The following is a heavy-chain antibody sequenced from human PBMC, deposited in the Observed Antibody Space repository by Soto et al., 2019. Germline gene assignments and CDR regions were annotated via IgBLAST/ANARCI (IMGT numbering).Heavy chain of an antibody. CDR3: ARLVGCSSTSCWGYYFDY. CDR2: IYYSGST. Sequence: SETLSLTCTVSGGSISSYYWSWIRQPPGKGLEWIGYIYYSGSTNYNPSLKSRVTISVDTSKNQFSLKLSSVTAADTAVYYCARLVGCSSTSCWGYYFDYWGKGTLVTVSS. CDR1: GGSISSYY. J-gene: IGHJ4*02. D-gene: IGHD2-2*01. V-gene: IGHV4-59*01.